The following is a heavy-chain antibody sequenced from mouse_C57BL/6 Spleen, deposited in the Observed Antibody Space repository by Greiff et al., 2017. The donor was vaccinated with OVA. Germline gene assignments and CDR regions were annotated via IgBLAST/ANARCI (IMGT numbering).Heavy chain of an antibody. D-gene: IGHD1-1*01. J-gene: IGHJ3*01. CDR3: AKDHYYDSCPLAY. Sequence: VQLQQPGAELVKPGASVKMSCKASGYTFTSYWITWVKQRPGQGLEWIGDIYPGSGSTNYNEKFKSKATLTVDTSSSTAYMQLSSLTSEDSAVYYYAKDHYYDSCPLAYWGQGTLVTVSA. CDR2: IYPGSGST. V-gene: IGHV1-55*01. CDR1: GYTFTSYW.